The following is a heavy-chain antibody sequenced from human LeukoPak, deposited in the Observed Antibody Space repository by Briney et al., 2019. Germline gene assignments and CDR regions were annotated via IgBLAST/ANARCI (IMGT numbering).Heavy chain of an antibody. D-gene: IGHD3-10*01. Sequence: SETLSLTCTVSGGSLSSGSYYWRCLRQPAGTGLEWIGRIYTSGSTHYNPSLKSRVTISFDTSLNQLSLKLSSVTAADTARYYCARDRVRGIDYWGQGTLVTVSS. J-gene: IGHJ4*02. CDR3: ARDRVRGIDY. CDR2: IYTSGST. CDR1: GGSLSSGSYY. V-gene: IGHV4-61*02.